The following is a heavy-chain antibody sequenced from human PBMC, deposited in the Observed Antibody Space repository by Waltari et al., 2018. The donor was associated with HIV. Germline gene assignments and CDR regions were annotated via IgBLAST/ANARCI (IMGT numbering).Heavy chain of an antibody. D-gene: IGHD7-27*01. CDR1: ELTFRDFW. V-gene: IGHV3-7*01. Sequence: EVQLVESGGGLVQPGGSLRLSCEASELTFRDFWMNWVRQAPGKGLEWVANIGPDGGEKYYVDSVKGRFTISRDNAEHSLFLQMNSLRVEDTAVYYCAKSNNLDVWGQGTTVTVSS. J-gene: IGHJ6*02. CDR2: IGPDGGEK. CDR3: AKSNNLDV.